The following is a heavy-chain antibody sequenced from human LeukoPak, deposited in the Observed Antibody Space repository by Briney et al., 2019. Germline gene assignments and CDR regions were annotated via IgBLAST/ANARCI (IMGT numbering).Heavy chain of an antibody. V-gene: IGHV1-8*03. CDR1: GYTFTSYD. CDR3: ASGGDYYGSGSPMARFYYYYYYMDV. J-gene: IGHJ6*03. CDR2: MNPNSGNT. D-gene: IGHD3-10*01. Sequence: ASVKVSCKASGYTFTSYDINWVRQATGQGLEWMGWMNPNSGNTGYAQKFQGRVTITRNTSISTAYMELSSLRSEDTAVYYCASGGDYYGSGSPMARFYYYYYYMDVWGKGTTVTVSS.